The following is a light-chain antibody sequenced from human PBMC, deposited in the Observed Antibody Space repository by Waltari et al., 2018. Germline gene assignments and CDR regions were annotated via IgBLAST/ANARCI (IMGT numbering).Light chain of an antibody. Sequence: IVLTQSPGRLSSSPGERVTLSCRASQSVSRTLAWYQQKPGQAPRLLIFGASNRATGIPDRFSGSGSGTDFSLTISRLEPEDFAVYYCQHYVSLPATFGQGTKVEIK. V-gene: IGKV3-20*01. J-gene: IGKJ1*01. CDR2: GAS. CDR1: QSVSRT. CDR3: QHYVSLPAT.